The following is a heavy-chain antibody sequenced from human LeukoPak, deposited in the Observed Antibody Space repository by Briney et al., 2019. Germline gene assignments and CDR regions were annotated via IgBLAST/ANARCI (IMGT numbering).Heavy chain of an antibody. Sequence: PSQTLSLTCTVSGGSISSGGYYWSWIRQHPGKGLEWIGYIYYSGSTNYNPSLRSRVTISVDTSKNQFSLKLSSVTAADTAVYYCARLQDPRGYSYGYPRAFDIWGQGTMVTVSS. CDR1: GGSISSGGYY. CDR2: IYYSGST. D-gene: IGHD5-18*01. V-gene: IGHV4-31*03. J-gene: IGHJ3*02. CDR3: ARLQDPRGYSYGYPRAFDI.